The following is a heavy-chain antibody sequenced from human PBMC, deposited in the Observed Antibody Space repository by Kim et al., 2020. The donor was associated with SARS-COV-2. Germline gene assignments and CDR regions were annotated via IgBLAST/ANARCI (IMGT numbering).Heavy chain of an antibody. CDR3: ARSHLRGDFWSGYLLGGAFDI. Sequence: GESLKISCKGSGYSFTSYWIGWVRQMPGKGLEWMGIIYPGDSDTRYSPSFQGQVTISADKSISTAYLQWSSLKASDTAMYYCARSHLRGDFWSGYLLGGAFDIWGQGTMVTVSS. D-gene: IGHD3-3*01. J-gene: IGHJ3*02. CDR2: IYPGDSDT. CDR1: GYSFTSYW. V-gene: IGHV5-51*01.